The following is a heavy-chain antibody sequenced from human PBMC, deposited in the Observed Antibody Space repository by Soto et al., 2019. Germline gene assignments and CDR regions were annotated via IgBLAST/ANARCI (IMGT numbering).Heavy chain of an antibody. J-gene: IGHJ4*02. CDR1: GYSFSFYG. CDR3: ARPRGYSYGFDY. V-gene: IGHV1-18*01. D-gene: IGHD5-18*01. Sequence: ASVKVSCKASGYSFSFYGINWVRQAPGQGLEWMGWINPSDGNRNFAQKFEDRVTMTTATSTSTAYMELRSLRSDDTAVYYCARPRGYSYGFDYWGQGTLVTVSS. CDR2: INPSDGNR.